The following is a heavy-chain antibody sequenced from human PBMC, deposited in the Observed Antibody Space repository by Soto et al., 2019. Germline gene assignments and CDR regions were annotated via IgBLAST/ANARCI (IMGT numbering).Heavy chain of an antibody. CDR2: IKSKSDGGTT. CDR1: GFTFSNAW. CDR3: TTVLINYYDSGGYYFEH. V-gene: IGHV3-15*01. D-gene: IGHD3-22*01. Sequence: GGSLRLSCAASGFTFSNAWMSWVRQAPGKGLEWVGRIKSKSDGGTTDYAAPVKGRFTISRDESKNTLYLQMNSMKTEDTAEYYGTTVLINYYDSGGYYFEHWGQGALVTVSS. J-gene: IGHJ1*01.